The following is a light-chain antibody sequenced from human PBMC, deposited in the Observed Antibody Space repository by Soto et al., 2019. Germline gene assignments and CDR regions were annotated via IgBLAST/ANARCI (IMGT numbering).Light chain of an antibody. CDR1: SSNIGTNA. V-gene: IGLV1-44*01. J-gene: IGLJ3*02. Sequence: QAVVTQPPSASGIPGQRVTISCSGSSSNIGTNAVNWCQQLPGTAPRLLIYSNDQRPPGVPDRFSGSKSGTSASLGISGLQSEDEADYFCAVWDDSLNGWVFGGGTKLTVL. CDR3: AVWDDSLNGWV. CDR2: SND.